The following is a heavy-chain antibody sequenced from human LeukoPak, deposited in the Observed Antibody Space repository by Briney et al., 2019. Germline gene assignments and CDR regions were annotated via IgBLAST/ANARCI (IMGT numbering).Heavy chain of an antibody. J-gene: IGHJ3*02. V-gene: IGHV1-2*02. D-gene: IGHD2-15*01. CDR2: INPNSGGT. Sequence: GASVKVSCKASGYTFTSYYMHWVRQAPGQGLEWMGWINPNSGGTSFALNFQGRVTLTRDTSISTVYMELSRLRSDDTAVYYCAIDLSGGALGAFDIWGQGTMVTVSS. CDR1: GYTFTSYY. CDR3: AIDLSGGALGAFDI.